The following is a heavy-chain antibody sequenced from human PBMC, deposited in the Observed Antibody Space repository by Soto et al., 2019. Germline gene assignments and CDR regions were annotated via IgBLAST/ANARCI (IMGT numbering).Heavy chain of an antibody. D-gene: IGHD6-13*01. CDR2: ISGSGGST. CDR1: GFTFSSYA. V-gene: IGHV3-23*01. CDR3: AKPKAADGRIPAGVVYKFDY. Sequence: EVQLLESGGGLVQPGGSLRLSCAASGFTFSSYAMSWVRQAPGKALECVSAISGSGGSTYYADSVKGRFTISRDISKNPLSLQLNSLRAEDTAVYYCAKPKAADGRIPAGVVYKFDYSGQGTLVTVSS. J-gene: IGHJ4*02.